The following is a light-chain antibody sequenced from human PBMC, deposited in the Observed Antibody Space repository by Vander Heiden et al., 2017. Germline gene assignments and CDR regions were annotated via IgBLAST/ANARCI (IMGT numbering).Light chain of an antibody. J-gene: IGKJ3*01. V-gene: IGKV3-20*01. Sequence: EIVLTQSPGTLSLSPGERATLSCRASQSVSSSYLTWYQQKPGQAPRLLISGASSRATASPDRFSGSGSWTDFTLTISRLEPEDFAVYYCQHYGSSPLFTFGPGTKVDIK. CDR1: QSVSSSY. CDR3: QHYGSSPLFT. CDR2: GAS.